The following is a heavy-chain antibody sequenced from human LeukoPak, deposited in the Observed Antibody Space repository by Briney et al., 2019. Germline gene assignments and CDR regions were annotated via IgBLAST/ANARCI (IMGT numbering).Heavy chain of an antibody. D-gene: IGHD6-13*01. CDR1: GFTFSSYW. Sequence: PGGSLRLSCAASGFTFSSYWMHWVRHAPGKGLVWVSRINTDGSSTSHADSVKGRFTISRDNAKNSLYLQMNSLRAEDTAVYYCARYAYIAAAGTFDYWGQGTLVTISS. J-gene: IGHJ4*02. CDR3: ARYAYIAAAGTFDY. CDR2: INTDGSST. V-gene: IGHV3-74*01.